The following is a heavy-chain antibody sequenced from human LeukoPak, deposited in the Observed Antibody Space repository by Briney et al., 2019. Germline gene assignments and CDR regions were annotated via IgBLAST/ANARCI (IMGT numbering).Heavy chain of an antibody. CDR3: ASALWFGYLDY. J-gene: IGHJ4*02. Sequence: GGSLRFSCPPPGFPFSTYAMTWVRQAPAKGLEWVAAISYDGSKRYYADSVKGRFTISRDNSKNTVYLQMDSLRAEDTAVYYCASALWFGYLDYWGQGTLVTVSS. D-gene: IGHD3-10*01. CDR2: ISYDGSKR. CDR1: GFPFSTYA. V-gene: IGHV3-30*04.